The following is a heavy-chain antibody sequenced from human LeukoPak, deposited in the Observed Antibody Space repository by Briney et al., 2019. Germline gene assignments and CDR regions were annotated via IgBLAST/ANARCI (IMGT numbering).Heavy chain of an antibody. Sequence: ASVKVSCKASEYTFTDYYMHWVRQAPGQGLEWMGWINPNSGDTNYAQKFQGRVTMTRDPSISTAYMALSRLRSDDTAVYYCARDAWLVGTTNLYYFGYWGQGTLVTVSS. CDR2: INPNSGDT. V-gene: IGHV1-2*02. CDR1: EYTFTDYY. J-gene: IGHJ4*02. D-gene: IGHD1-26*01. CDR3: ARDAWLVGTTNLYYFGY.